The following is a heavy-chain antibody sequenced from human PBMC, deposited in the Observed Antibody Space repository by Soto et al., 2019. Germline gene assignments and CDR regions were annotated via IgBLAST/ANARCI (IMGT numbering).Heavy chain of an antibody. D-gene: IGHD6-6*01. V-gene: IGHV3-30-3*01. CDR1: GFTFSSYA. Sequence: GGSLRLSCAASGFTFSSYAMHWVRQAPGKGLEWVAVISYDGSNKYYADSVKGRFTISRDNSKNTLYLQMNSLRAEDTAVYYCARVGVAARLFYYYGMDVWGQGTTVTVSS. CDR2: ISYDGSNK. J-gene: IGHJ6*02. CDR3: ARVGVAARLFYYYGMDV.